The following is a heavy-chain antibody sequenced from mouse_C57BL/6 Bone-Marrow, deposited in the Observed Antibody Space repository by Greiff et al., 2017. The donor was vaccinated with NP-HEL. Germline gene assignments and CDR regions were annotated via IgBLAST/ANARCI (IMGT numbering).Heavy chain of an antibody. J-gene: IGHJ4*01. CDR2: IYPGDGDT. CDR3: ARWDYGSSRFGYAMDY. V-gene: IGHV1-80*01. D-gene: IGHD1-1*01. Sequence: QVQLQQSGAELVQPGASVKISCKASGYAFSSYWINWVKQRPGTGLEWIGQIYPGDGDTNYNGKSKGKATLTADKASSTAYMQLSSLTSEDSAVYFCARWDYGSSRFGYAMDYWGQGTSVTVSS. CDR1: GYAFSSYW.